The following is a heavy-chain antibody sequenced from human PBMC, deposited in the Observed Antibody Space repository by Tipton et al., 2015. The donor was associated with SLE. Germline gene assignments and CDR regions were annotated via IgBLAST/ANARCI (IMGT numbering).Heavy chain of an antibody. J-gene: IGHJ6*03. D-gene: IGHD6-13*01. V-gene: IGHV3-30-3*01. CDR3: ARDSASRIAAANYYMDV. CDR1: GFTFRSYA. CDR2: ISYDGSNK. Sequence: SLRLSCAASGFTFRSYAMNWVRQAPGKGLEWVAVISYDGSNKYYADSVKGRFTISRDNSKNTLYLQMNSLRAEDTAVYYCARDSASRIAAANYYMDVWGKGTTVTVSS.